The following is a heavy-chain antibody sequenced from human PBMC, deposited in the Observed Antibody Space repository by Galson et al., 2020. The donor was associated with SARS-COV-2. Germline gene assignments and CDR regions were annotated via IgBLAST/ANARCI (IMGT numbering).Heavy chain of an antibody. CDR1: ENTFNNYW. CDR3: ARLGPLMGGSWYRNQYFTGGEY. Sequence: HGESLKISCKGSENTFNNYWIAWVRQMHGKGLEWMGIIYPGDSDTRYSPSFQGQVTISADKSISTAYLQWSSLKASDTATYYCARLGPLMGGSWYRNQYFTGGEYWDQGTPVTVSS. J-gene: IGHJ4*02. V-gene: IGHV5-51*01. CDR2: IYPGDSDT. D-gene: IGHD6-13*01.